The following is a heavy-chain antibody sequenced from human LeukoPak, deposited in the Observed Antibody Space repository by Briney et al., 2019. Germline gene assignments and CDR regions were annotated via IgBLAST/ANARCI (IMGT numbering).Heavy chain of an antibody. CDR2: MRYDGTNQ. V-gene: IGHV3-30*02. CDR3: AKGLRSSSWNDPFDI. Sequence: WGSLRLSCGVSGGSFSYYGMHWGRVAPGKGLDWVGFMRYDGTNQYYADSVKRRYTITRDNSETTLYLQMNSLRAEHTALYYCAKGLRSSSWNDPFDIWRQGTMVTVSS. D-gene: IGHD6-13*01. J-gene: IGHJ3*02. CDR1: GGSFSYYG.